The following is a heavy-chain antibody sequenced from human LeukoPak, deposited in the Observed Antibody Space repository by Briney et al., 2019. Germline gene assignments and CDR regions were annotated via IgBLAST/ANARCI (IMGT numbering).Heavy chain of an antibody. V-gene: IGHV3-23*01. CDR3: AKEETMIGQYYFDY. Sequence: PGGSLRLSCSASGFTFSNYAMSWVRQAPGKGLEWVSAISGSGGSTYYADSVKGRFTISRDNFKKTLYLQMNSLRAEDTAVYYCAKEETMIGQYYFDYWGQGTLVTVSS. CDR2: ISGSGGST. D-gene: IGHD3-22*01. J-gene: IGHJ4*02. CDR1: GFTFSNYA.